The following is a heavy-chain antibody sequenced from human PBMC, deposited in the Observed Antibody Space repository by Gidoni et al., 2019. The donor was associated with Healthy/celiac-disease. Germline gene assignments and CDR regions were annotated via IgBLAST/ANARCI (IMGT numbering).Heavy chain of an antibody. CDR1: GYTFTGYY. Sequence: QVHLVQSGAEVKKPGSSVKVSCKASGYTFTGYYMHWVRQAPGQGLEWMGWINPNSGGTNYAQKFQGRVTMTRDTSISTAYMELSRLRSDDTAVYYCAIDIVVVPAARYWFDPWGQGTLVTVSS. V-gene: IGHV1-2*02. J-gene: IGHJ5*02. D-gene: IGHD2-2*01. CDR2: INPNSGGT. CDR3: AIDIVVVPAARYWFDP.